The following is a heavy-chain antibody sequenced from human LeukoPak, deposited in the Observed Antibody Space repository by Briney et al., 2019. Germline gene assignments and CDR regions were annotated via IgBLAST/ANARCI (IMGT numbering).Heavy chain of an antibody. D-gene: IGHD2-2*01. CDR2: IYCSGST. CDR1: GGSISSSSYY. Sequence: SETLSLTCTVSGGSISSSSYYWGWIRQPPGKGLEWIGSIYCSGSTYYNPSLKSRVTISVDTSKNQFSLKLSSVTAADTAVYYCARSQDIVVVPAAGWFDPWGQGTLVTVSS. CDR3: ARSQDIVVVPAAGWFDP. V-gene: IGHV4-39*01. J-gene: IGHJ5*02.